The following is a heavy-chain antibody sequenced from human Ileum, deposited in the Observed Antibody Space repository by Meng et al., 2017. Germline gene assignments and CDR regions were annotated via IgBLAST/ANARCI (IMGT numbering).Heavy chain of an antibody. CDR1: GGSFSCYY. J-gene: IGHJ4*02. Sequence: GGAGLLNRSTTLSPTCAVYGGSFSCYYWSGIRQPPEKGLGWIGDIHHSGSTNYNPSLKSRVTTSVDTSKNQFSLKLTSVTAADTAVYYCARGARLVRGVIISSFDYWGQGALVTVSS. V-gene: IGHV4-34*01. CDR3: ARGARLVRGVIISSFDY. D-gene: IGHD3-10*01. CDR2: IHHSGST.